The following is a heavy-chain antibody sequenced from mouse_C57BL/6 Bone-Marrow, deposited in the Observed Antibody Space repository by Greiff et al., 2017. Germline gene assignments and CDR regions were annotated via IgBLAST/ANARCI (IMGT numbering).Heavy chain of an antibody. D-gene: IGHD2-4*01. CDR2: IRNKANGYTT. J-gene: IGHJ3*01. CDR1: GFTFTDYY. Sequence: EVQVVESGGGLVQPGGSLSLSCAASGFTFTDYYMSWVRQPPGKALEWLGFIRNKANGYTTEYSASVKGRFTISRDNSQSILYLQMNALRAEDSATYYCARSNYDLAWFAYWGQGTLVTVSA. V-gene: IGHV7-3*01. CDR3: ARSNYDLAWFAY.